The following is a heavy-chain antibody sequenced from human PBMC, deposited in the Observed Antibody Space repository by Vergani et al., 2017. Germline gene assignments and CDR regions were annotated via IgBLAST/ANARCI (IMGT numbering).Heavy chain of an antibody. CDR2: IYSGGST. Sequence: EVQLVESGGGLIQPGGSLRLSCAASGFTVSSNYMSWVRQAPGKGLEWVPVIYSGGSTYYADSVKGRFTISRDNSKNTLYLQMNSLRAEDTAVYYCARAGGYSGYDYAFDIWGQGTMVTVSS. D-gene: IGHD5-12*01. J-gene: IGHJ3*02. CDR3: ARAGGYSGYDYAFDI. CDR1: GFTVSSNY. V-gene: IGHV3-53*01.